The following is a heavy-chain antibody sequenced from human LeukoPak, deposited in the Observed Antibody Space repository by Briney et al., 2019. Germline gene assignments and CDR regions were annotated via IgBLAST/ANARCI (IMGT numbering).Heavy chain of an antibody. V-gene: IGHV3-43*01. CDR1: GFTFDDYT. CDR2: ISWDGGST. D-gene: IGHD6-6*01. Sequence: GGSLRLSCAASGFTFDDYTMHWVRQAPGKGLEWVSLISWDGGSTYYADSVKGRFTISRDNSKNSLYLQMNSLRTEDTALYYCAKDKGRYSSSSSLAYWGQGTLVTVSS. J-gene: IGHJ4*02. CDR3: AKDKGRYSSSSSLAY.